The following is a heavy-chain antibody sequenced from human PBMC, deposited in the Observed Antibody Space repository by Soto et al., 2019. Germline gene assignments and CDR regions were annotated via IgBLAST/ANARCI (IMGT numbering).Heavy chain of an antibody. V-gene: IGHV4-31*01. J-gene: IGHJ6*02. Sequence: QVQLQESGPGLVKPSQTLSLTCTVSGGSISSGGYYWSWIRQHPGKGLEWIGYIYYSGSTYYNPSLKSLVTISVDTSKNQFSLKLSSVTAADTAVYYCARGFMRVYYGMDVWGQGTTVTVSS. CDR2: IYYSGST. CDR1: GGSISSGGYY. CDR3: ARGFMRVYYGMDV.